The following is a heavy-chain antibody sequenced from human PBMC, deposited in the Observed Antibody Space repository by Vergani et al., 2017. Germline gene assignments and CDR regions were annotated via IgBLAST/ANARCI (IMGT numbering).Heavy chain of an antibody. CDR2: IWYDGSNK. CDR3: ARVIEMYSSGWYYCDY. D-gene: IGHD6-19*01. Sequence: VQLVESGGGVVQPGRSLRLSCAASGFTFSSYGMHWVRQAPGKGLEWVAVIWYDGSNKYYADSVKCRFTISRDNSKNTLYLQMNSLRAEDTAVYYCARVIEMYSSGWYYCDYWGQGTLVTVSS. V-gene: IGHV3-33*01. CDR1: GFTFSSYG. J-gene: IGHJ4*02.